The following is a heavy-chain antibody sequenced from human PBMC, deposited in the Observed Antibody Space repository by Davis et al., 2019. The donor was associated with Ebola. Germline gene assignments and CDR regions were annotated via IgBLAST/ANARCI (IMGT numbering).Heavy chain of an antibody. D-gene: IGHD3-10*01. J-gene: IGHJ6*02. CDR2: INPNSGGT. CDR3: AAVWFGELLVPSYGMDV. CDR1: GYTFTGYY. V-gene: IGHV1-2*06. Sequence: ASVKVSCKASGYTFTGYYMHWVRQAPGQGLEWMGRINPNSGGTNYAQKFQGRVTMTRDTSISTAYMELSSLRSEDTAVYYCAAVWFGELLVPSYGMDVWGQGTTVTASS.